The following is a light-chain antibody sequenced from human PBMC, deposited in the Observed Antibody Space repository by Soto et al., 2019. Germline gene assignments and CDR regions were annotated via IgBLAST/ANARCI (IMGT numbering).Light chain of an antibody. V-gene: IGKV1-27*01. CDR3: QKYNSALT. J-gene: IGKJ5*01. CDR1: QGISNY. Sequence: DFPLTQSPSSLSASVGDRVTITCRASQGISNYLAWYQQKPGKVPKLLIYAASTLQSGVPSRFSGSGSGTDFTLTISSLQPEDVATYYCQKYNSALTFGQGTRLEIK. CDR2: AAS.